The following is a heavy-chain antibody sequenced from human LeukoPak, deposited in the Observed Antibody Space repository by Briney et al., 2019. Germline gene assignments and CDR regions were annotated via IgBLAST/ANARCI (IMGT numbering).Heavy chain of an antibody. J-gene: IGHJ4*02. CDR3: ARDGDMRTTTIFGVVLG. CDR1: GFTFSSYG. V-gene: IGHV3-30*02. Sequence: GGSLRPSCAASGFTFSSYGMHWVRQAPGKGLEWVAFIRYDGSNKYYADSVKGRFTISRDNSKNTLYLQMNSLRAEDTAVYYCARDGDMRTTTIFGVVLGWGQGTLVTVSS. D-gene: IGHD3-3*01. CDR2: IRYDGSNK.